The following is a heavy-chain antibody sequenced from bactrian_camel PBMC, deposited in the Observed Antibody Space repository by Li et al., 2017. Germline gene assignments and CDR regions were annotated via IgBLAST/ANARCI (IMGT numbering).Heavy chain of an antibody. Sequence: HVQLVESGGGSVQAGGSLKLSCAASGRTDRQYCMAWFRQGPGKDREGVANLNSDGSTTYSDSVRGRFTTSKDNAKNTMYLQMNSLKLEDTGVYYCTAPAPVWTSLGEYHYWGQGTQVTVS. V-gene: IGHV3S53*01. J-gene: IGHJ4*01. CDR1: GRTDRQYC. CDR3: TAPAPVWTSLGEYHY. CDR2: LNSDGST. D-gene: IGHD7*01.